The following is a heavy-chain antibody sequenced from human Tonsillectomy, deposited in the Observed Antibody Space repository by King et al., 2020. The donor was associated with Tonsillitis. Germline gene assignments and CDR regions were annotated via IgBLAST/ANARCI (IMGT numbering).Heavy chain of an antibody. J-gene: IGHJ4*02. V-gene: IGHV4-30-4*07. D-gene: IGHD4-23*01. Sequence: VQLQESGPGLVKPSQTLSLTCAVSGGSISSGGYSWSWIRQPPGKGLEWIGYIYYSGSTYYNPSLKSRVTISVDTSKNQFSLKLSSVTAADTAVYYCARSERWPATFDYWGQGTLVTVSS. CDR2: IYYSGST. CDR1: GGSISSGGYS. CDR3: ARSERWPATFDY.